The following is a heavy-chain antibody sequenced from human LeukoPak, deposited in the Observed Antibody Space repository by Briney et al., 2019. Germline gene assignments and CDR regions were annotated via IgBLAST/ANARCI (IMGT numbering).Heavy chain of an antibody. CDR2: IYYSGST. V-gene: IGHV4-59*08. CDR3: ASSSRGYSYGHQYFDY. J-gene: IGHJ4*02. Sequence: SETLPLTCTVSGGSISSYYWRWIRQPPGKGLGWIGYIYYSGSTNYNPSLKSRVTISVDTSKNQFSLKLSSVTAADTAVYYCASSSRGYSYGHQYFDYWGQGALVTVSS. D-gene: IGHD5-18*01. CDR1: GGSISSYY.